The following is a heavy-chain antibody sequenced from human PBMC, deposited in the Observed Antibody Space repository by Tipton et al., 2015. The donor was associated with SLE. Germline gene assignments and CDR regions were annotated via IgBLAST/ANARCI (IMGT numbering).Heavy chain of an antibody. Sequence: TLSLTCTVSGDTIDGNTYFWDWIRQPPGKGLMLIGSISYSGATSYNPSLKSRVTISVDTSKNQFSLKLRSVTAADTAVYYCARINVHLVGVTAHHDAFHVWGQGTMVTVSS. CDR2: ISYSGAT. CDR1: GDTIDGNTYF. J-gene: IGHJ3*01. D-gene: IGHD2-15*01. CDR3: ARINVHLVGVTAHHDAFHV. V-gene: IGHV4-39*01.